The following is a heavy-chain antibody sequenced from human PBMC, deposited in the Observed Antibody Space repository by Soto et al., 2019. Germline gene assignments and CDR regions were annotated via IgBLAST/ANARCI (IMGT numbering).Heavy chain of an antibody. CDR2: IYHTGTT. CDR3: ATLPPRIVVVMTDLPT. J-gene: IGHJ5*02. CDR1: GASISSTYW. Sequence: QLRESGPGLVKPSGTLSLTCFVSGASISSTYWWSWVRQTPGKRLEWIGQIYHTGTTSYNPSLKHRVTTSLDKSNNQFSLRLTSMTAADTAVYYCATLPPRIVVVMTDLPTWGQGTLVTVSS. D-gene: IGHD2-15*01. V-gene: IGHV4-4*02.